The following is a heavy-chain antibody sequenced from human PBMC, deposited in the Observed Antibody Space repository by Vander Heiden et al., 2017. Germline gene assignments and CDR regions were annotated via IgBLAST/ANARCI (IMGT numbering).Heavy chain of an antibody. V-gene: IGHV3-7*01. CDR3: ATRGYYDSSGSYFDAFDI. J-gene: IGHJ3*02. D-gene: IGHD3-22*01. CDR1: GFTFSSYW. Sequence: EVQLVESGGGLVQPGGSLSLSCAASGFTFSSYWMSWVRQAPGKGLEWVANIKQDGSEKKYVDSVKGRFTISRDNAKNSLYLQMNSLRAEDTAVYYCATRGYYDSSGSYFDAFDIWGQGTMVTVSS. CDR2: IKQDGSEK.